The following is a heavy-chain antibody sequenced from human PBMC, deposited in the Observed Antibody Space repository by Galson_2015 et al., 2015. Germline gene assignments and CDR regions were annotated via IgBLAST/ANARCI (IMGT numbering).Heavy chain of an antibody. CDR3: AKAIGNYYYYYYMDV. V-gene: IGHV3-23*01. D-gene: IGHD1-1*01. Sequence: SLRLSCAASGFTFSNYAMSWVRQALGKGLEWVSGITGSGGSTNYADSVKGRFSISRDNSKNTLYLQMNSLRAEDTAVYYCAKAIGNYYYYYYMDVWGKGTTVTVSS. CDR2: ITGSGGST. CDR1: GFTFSNYA. J-gene: IGHJ6*03.